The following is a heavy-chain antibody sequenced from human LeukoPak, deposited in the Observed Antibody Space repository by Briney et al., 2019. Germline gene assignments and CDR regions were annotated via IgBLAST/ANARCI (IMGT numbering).Heavy chain of an antibody. J-gene: IGHJ4*02. V-gene: IGHV3-21*01. CDR3: ARGEGYYASGSYYIDY. Sequence: GGSLRLSCAASGFTFSSYTMNCVRQAPGKGLEWVSSITTSSTYIYYADSVRGRFTISRDNAKNSLYLRMSSLRVEDTAVYYCARGEGYYASGSYYIDYWGQGTLVTVSS. CDR2: ITTSSTYI. D-gene: IGHD3-10*01. CDR1: GFTFSSYT.